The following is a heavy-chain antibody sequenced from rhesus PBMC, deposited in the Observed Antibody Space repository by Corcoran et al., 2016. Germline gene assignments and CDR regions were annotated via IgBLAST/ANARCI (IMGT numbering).Heavy chain of an antibody. D-gene: IGHD6-31*01. V-gene: IGHV4-80*01. CDR3: AIDIAAAGNYFDY. CDR1: GASISRYW. J-gene: IGHJ4*01. CDR2: INGNSWST. Sequence: QVQLQESGPGLVKPSETLSLTCTVSGASISRYWWSWIRQPPGKGLEWIGEINGNSWSTNYNPSLKSRVTISRDTSKNQFSLKLSSVTAADTAVYYCAIDIAAAGNYFDYWGQGVLVTVSS.